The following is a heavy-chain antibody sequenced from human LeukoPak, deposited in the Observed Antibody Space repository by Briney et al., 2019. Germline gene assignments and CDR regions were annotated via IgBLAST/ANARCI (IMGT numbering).Heavy chain of an antibody. CDR2: IIPILGIA. D-gene: IGHD5-18*01. J-gene: IGHJ4*02. V-gene: IGHV1-69*04. CDR3: ARAGRIRLWSY. Sequence: ASVKVSCKASGGTFSSYAISWVRQAPGQGLEWMGRIIPILGIANYAQKFQGRVTITADKSTSTAYMELSSLRSDDTAVYYCARAGRIRLWSYWGQGTLVTVSS. CDR1: GGTFSSYA.